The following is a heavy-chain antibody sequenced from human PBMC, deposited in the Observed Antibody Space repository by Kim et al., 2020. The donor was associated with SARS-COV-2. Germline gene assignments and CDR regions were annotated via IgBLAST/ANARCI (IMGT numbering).Heavy chain of an antibody. CDR2: ISYDGSNK. CDR3: ANEGSVAGPDY. J-gene: IGHJ4*02. D-gene: IGHD6-19*01. V-gene: IGHV3-30*18. CDR1: GFTFSSYG. Sequence: GGSLRLSCAASGFTFSSYGMHWVRQAPGKGLEWVAVISYDGSNKYYADSVKGRFTISRDNSKNTLYLQMNSLRAEDTAVYYCANEGSVAGPDYWGQGTLVTVSS.